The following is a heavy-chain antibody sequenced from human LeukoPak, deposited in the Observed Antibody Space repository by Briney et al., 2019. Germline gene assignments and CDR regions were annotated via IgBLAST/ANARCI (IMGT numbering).Heavy chain of an antibody. CDR3: ARARVVVVPAAIRLNYYYYMDV. D-gene: IGHD2-2*02. J-gene: IGHJ6*03. CDR1: GFTFSSYS. CDR2: ISSSSSTI. V-gene: IGHV3-48*04. Sequence: GGSLRLSCAASGFTFSSYSMNWVRQAPGKGLEWVSYISSSSSTIYYADSVKGRFTISRDNAKNSLYLQMNSLRAEDTAVYYCARARVVVVPAAIRLNYYYYMDVWGKGTTVTVSS.